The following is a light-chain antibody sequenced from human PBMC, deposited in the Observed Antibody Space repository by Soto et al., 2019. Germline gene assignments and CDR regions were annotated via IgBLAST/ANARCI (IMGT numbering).Light chain of an antibody. CDR2: TTS. Sequence: DIQMTQSPSSLSASVGDRVTITCRASQSVSIYLNWYQQKPGKAPKLLIYTTSSLQSEVPSRFSGSGSGTDFTLTISSLQPEDFATYYCQQSYTTPPAFGQGTKVDVK. J-gene: IGKJ1*01. V-gene: IGKV1-39*01. CDR3: QQSYTTPPA. CDR1: QSVSIY.